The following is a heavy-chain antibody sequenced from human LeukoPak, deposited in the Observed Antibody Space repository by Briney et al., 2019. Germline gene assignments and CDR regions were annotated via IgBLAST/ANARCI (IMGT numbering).Heavy chain of an antibody. V-gene: IGHV1-3*01. CDR2: INAGNGNT. J-gene: IGHJ4*02. D-gene: IGHD5-18*01. Sequence: ASVKVSCKASGYTFTSYAMHWVRQAPGQRLEWMGWINAGNGNTKYSQKFQGRVTITRDTSASTAYMELSSLSSEDTAVYYCARGFELWGTFDYWGQGTLVTVSS. CDR3: ARGFELWGTFDY. CDR1: GYTFTSYA.